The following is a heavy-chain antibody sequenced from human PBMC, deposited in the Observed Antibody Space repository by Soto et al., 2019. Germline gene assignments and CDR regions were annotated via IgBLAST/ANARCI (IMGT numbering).Heavy chain of an antibody. CDR3: ARGGYGEIDY. Sequence: EVQLVESGGGLVQPGGSLRLSCAASGFTFSDHYMDWVRQAPGKGLEWVGRTRNKANSYTTEYAASVKGRFTISRDDSKNSLYLQINSLKTEDTAVYYCARGGYGEIDYWGQGTLVTVSS. V-gene: IGHV3-72*01. CDR2: TRNKANSYTT. D-gene: IGHD4-17*01. CDR1: GFTFSDHY. J-gene: IGHJ4*02.